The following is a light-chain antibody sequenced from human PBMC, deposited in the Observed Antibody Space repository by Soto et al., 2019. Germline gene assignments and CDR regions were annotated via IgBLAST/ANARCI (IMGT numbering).Light chain of an antibody. Sequence: EIVLTQSPATLSLSPGERATLSCRASQSVSGYLAWYQQKPGQAPRLLISDASNRATGIPARFSGSGSGTDVTLTISSLEPEDFAIYYCQQRSDFGQGTRLEIK. CDR1: QSVSGY. V-gene: IGKV3-11*01. CDR2: DAS. CDR3: QQRSD. J-gene: IGKJ5*01.